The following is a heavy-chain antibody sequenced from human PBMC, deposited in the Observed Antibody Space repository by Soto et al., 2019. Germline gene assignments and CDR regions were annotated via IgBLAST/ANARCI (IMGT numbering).Heavy chain of an antibody. D-gene: IGHD1-26*01. Sequence: ASVKGSCKASGYTFTSYYMHWGRQAPGQGLEWMGIINPSGGSTSYAQKVQGRVTMTRDTSTSTVYMELSSLRSEDTAVYYCALGIVGAAFFDDWGQGTLVIVSS. CDR2: INPSGGST. CDR3: ALGIVGAAFFDD. CDR1: GYTFTSYY. J-gene: IGHJ4*02. V-gene: IGHV1-46*01.